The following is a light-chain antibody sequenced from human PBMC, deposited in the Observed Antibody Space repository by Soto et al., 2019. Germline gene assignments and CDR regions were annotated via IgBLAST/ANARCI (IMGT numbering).Light chain of an antibody. CDR3: QQYNGYSKT. V-gene: IGKV1-5*03. J-gene: IGKJ1*01. CDR1: QSISDW. CDR2: KAS. Sequence: DIQMTQSPSTLSASVGDRVTITCRASQSISDWLAWHQQKPGNAPKLLIYKASSLESGVPSRFSGSGSGTEFTLTISSRQPDDFATYYCQQYNGYSKTFGQGTKVEIK.